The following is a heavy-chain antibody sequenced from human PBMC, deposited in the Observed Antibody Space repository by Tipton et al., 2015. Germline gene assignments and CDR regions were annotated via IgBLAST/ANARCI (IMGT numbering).Heavy chain of an antibody. D-gene: IGHD2-15*01. CDR1: GFNFDEYA. J-gene: IGHJ4*02. CDR2: IPWSRGDI. CDR3: VRDQWRGSCSGGGCPG. V-gene: IGHV3-9*01. Sequence: SLRLSCVGSGFNFDEYAMHWVRQAPGKGLEWVSGIPWSRGDIVYADSVKGRFTISRDNSKNSLYLQMSSLRAEDTAVYYCVRDQWRGSCSGGGCPGWGQGTLVNVSS.